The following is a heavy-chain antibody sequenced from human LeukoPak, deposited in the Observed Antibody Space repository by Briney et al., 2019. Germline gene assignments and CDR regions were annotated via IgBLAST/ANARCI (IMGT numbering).Heavy chain of an antibody. Sequence: PGGSLRLSCAASGFTFNSYSMNWVRQAPGKGLEWVGLIRSKAYGGTTEYAASVKGRFTISRDDSKSIAYLQMNSLKTEDIAVYYCTRERGYSNYGLDAFDIWGQGTMVTVSS. CDR3: TRERGYSNYGLDAFDI. D-gene: IGHD4-11*01. V-gene: IGHV3-49*04. CDR1: GFTFNSYS. CDR2: IRSKAYGGTT. J-gene: IGHJ3*02.